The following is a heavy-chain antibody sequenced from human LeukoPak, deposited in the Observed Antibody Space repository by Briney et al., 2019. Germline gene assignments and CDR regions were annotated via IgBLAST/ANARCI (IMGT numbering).Heavy chain of an antibody. D-gene: IGHD2-2*01. J-gene: IGHJ6*03. CDR3: ARGCSSTSCYGHYMDV. CDR1: GFTFSSYA. V-gene: IGHV3-23*01. Sequence: PGGPLRLSCAASGFTFSSYAMSWVRQAPGKGLEWVSAISGSGGSTYYADSVKGRFTISRDNAKNSLYLQMNSLRAEDTAVYYCARGCSSTSCYGHYMDVWGKGTTVTVSS. CDR2: ISGSGGST.